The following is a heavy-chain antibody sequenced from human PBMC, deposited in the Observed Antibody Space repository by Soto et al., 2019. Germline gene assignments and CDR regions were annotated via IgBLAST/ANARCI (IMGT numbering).Heavy chain of an antibody. V-gene: IGHV4-39*01. CDR1: GVSISSGPYS. CDR3: ARHPRLLWFGELLGWFDP. CDR2: FHYSGRT. J-gene: IGHJ5*02. D-gene: IGHD3-10*01. Sequence: SETLSLTCSVSGVSISSGPYSWGWIRQPPGKGLEWIGTFHYSGRTYYSPSLESRVTISVDTSKNQFSLKLSSVTAADTAVYYCARHPRLLWFGELLGWFDPWGQGTLVTVSS.